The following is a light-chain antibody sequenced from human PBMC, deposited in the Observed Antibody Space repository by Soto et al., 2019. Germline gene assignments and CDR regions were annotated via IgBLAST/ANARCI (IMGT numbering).Light chain of an antibody. CDR3: SKERANAYVV. V-gene: IGLV2-23*02. CDR1: SSDVGSYNL. CDR2: EVS. J-gene: IGLJ2*01. Sequence: QLVLTQPASVSGSPGQSITISCTGTSSDVGSYNLVSWYQQHPGKTPKLIIYEVSKRPSGVSNRFSGSESGSTASLTISGLQAEDEADYYCSKERANAYVVFGGGTQLTVL.